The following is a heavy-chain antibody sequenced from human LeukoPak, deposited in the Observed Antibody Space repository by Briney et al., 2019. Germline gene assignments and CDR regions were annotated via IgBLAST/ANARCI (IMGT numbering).Heavy chain of an antibody. CDR1: GFSCTNYD. V-gene: IGHV3-13*01. J-gene: IGHJ6*03. CDR2: IGTAGDT. Sequence: TGGSLRLSCAASGFSCTNYDMYWVRQPTGKGLEWVATIGTAGDTYYAGSVKGRFTISRENGKSSLYLQISSLRAGDTAVYYCVRGSTVTYNMDVWGQGTTVIVSS. D-gene: IGHD4-17*01. CDR3: VRGSTVTYNMDV.